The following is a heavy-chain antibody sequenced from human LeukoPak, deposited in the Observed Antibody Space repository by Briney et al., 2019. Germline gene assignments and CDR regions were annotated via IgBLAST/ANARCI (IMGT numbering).Heavy chain of an antibody. CDR1: GGSISSYY. CDR3: ARQPLYYYGSGSYSLDNWFDP. V-gene: IGHV4-4*07. D-gene: IGHD3-10*01. Sequence: SETLSLTCTVSGGSISSYYWSWIRQPAGKGLEWIGRIYTSGSTYYNPSLKSRVTISVDTSKNQFSLKLSSVTAADTAVYYCARQPLYYYGSGSYSLDNWFDPWGQGTLVTVSS. CDR2: IYTSGST. J-gene: IGHJ5*02.